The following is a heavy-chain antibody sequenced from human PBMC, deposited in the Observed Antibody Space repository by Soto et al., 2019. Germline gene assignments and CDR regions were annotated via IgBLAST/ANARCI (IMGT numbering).Heavy chain of an antibody. Sequence: SVKVSCKASGGTFSIYAISCVRQSPLQWLDWMGGIIPIFGTANYAQKFQGRVTITADKSTSTAYMELSSLRSEDTAVYYCARSLSPTDLNYSDSRDYYNWFDPWGQGTLVTVSS. CDR2: IIPIFGTA. V-gene: IGHV1-69*06. CDR3: ARSLSPTDLNYSDSRDYYNWFDP. CDR1: GGTFSIYA. J-gene: IGHJ5*02. D-gene: IGHD3-22*01.